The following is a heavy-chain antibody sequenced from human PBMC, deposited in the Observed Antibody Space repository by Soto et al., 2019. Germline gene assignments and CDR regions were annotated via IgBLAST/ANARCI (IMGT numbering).Heavy chain of an antibody. CDR3: ARDVTYYDILTGINHYYGVDV. CDR1: GYTFTSYG. D-gene: IGHD3-9*01. Sequence: ASVKVSCKASGYTFTSYGISWVRQAPGQRLEWMGWINAGNGNTKYSQKFQGRVTITRDTSASTAYMELSSLRSEDTAVYYCARDVTYYDILTGINHYYGVDVWGQGTTVTVSS. CDR2: INAGNGNT. V-gene: IGHV1-3*01. J-gene: IGHJ6*02.